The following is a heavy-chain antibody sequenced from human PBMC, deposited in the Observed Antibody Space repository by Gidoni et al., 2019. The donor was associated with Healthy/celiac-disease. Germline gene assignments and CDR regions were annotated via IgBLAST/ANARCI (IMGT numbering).Heavy chain of an antibody. CDR2: IKQDGSEK. Sequence: EVQLVESGGGLVQPGGSLRLSCSASGFTFSSYWMSWVRQAPGKGLEWVANIKQDGSEKYYVDSVKGRFTISRDNAKNSLYLQMNSLRAEDTAVYYCAREVPSAHKGDAFDIWGQGTMVTVSS. V-gene: IGHV3-7*03. D-gene: IGHD2-21*01. J-gene: IGHJ3*02. CDR1: GFTFSSYW. CDR3: AREVPSAHKGDAFDI.